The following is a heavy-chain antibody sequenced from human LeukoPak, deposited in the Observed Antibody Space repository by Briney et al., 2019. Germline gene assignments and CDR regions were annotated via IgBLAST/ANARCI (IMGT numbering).Heavy chain of an antibody. CDR2: IDYSGGST. Sequence: GGSLRLSCTASGFTLSSYEMSWIRQAPGKGLEWVSSIDYSGGSTYYADSVKGRFTISRDNSKNTLFLQMNSLRAEDTAVYYCAKELGYCTSTTCYGYFDYWGQGTLVTVSS. J-gene: IGHJ4*02. D-gene: IGHD2-2*01. V-gene: IGHV3-23*01. CDR1: GFTLSSYE. CDR3: AKELGYCTSTTCYGYFDY.